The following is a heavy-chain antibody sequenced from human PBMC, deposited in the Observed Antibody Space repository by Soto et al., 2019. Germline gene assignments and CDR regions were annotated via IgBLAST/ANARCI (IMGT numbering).Heavy chain of an antibody. CDR3: ARDGRVVAVAGTDYYYGMDV. D-gene: IGHD6-19*01. CDR1: GFTFTSYG. Sequence: VQLLESGGGLVQPGGSLRLSCAASGFTFTSYGISWVRQAPGQGLEWIGWISAYNGNTQYAQNFQGRVTMTTDTSTSTAYMELRRERSDDTAVYYCARDGRVVAVAGTDYYYGMDVWGQGTTVTVSS. J-gene: IGHJ6*02. CDR2: ISAYNGNT. V-gene: IGHV1-18*04.